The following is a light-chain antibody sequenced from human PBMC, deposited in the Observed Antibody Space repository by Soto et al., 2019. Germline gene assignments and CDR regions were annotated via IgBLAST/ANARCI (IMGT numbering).Light chain of an antibody. CDR1: SSNIGAGYE. Sequence: QSVLTQPPSVSGAPGQRVTISCTGSSSNIGAGYEVHWFQQLPGTAPKLLFYGNTNRPSGVPDRFSGSKSDTSASLAITGLQPEDEADYYCQSYDSSLSVLYVFGAGTKVTVL. V-gene: IGLV1-40*01. CDR3: QSYDSSLSVLYV. CDR2: GNT. J-gene: IGLJ1*01.